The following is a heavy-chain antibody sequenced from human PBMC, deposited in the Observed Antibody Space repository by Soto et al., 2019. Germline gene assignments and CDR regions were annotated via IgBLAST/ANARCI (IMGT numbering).Heavy chain of an antibody. D-gene: IGHD4-17*01. J-gene: IGHJ6*02. Sequence: QVQLVQSGAEVKKPGSSVKVSCKASGGTFSSYAISWVRQAPGQGLEWMGGIIPIFGTANYAQKFQGRVTITADKSTSTAYMELSSLRSEDTAVYYCASRSKYYYGDYVHYYYYGMDVWGQGTTVTVSS. V-gene: IGHV1-69*06. CDR2: IIPIFGTA. CDR1: GGTFSSYA. CDR3: ASRSKYYYGDYVHYYYYGMDV.